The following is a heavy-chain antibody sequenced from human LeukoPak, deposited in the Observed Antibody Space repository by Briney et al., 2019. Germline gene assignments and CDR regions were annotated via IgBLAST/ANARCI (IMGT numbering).Heavy chain of an antibody. V-gene: IGHV4-34*01. Sequence: ASETLSLTCGVHGGTFSGSFWTWIRQPPGRGLEWIGEINDSGISNYNPSLKSRVTVSIDTSKSQFSLHLNSATAADTAVYFCARAQTRDRRIVSAVMRMSYFFDSWGPGALVTVSS. CDR1: GGTFSGSF. CDR3: ARAQTRDRRIVSAVMRMSYFFDS. J-gene: IGHJ4*02. CDR2: INDSGIS. D-gene: IGHD5/OR15-5a*01.